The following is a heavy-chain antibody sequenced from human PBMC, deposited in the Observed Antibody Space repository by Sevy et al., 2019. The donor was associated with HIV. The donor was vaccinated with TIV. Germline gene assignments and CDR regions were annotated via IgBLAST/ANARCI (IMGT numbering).Heavy chain of an antibody. D-gene: IGHD2-21*02. CDR1: GFTFSSYD. Sequence: GGSLRLSCAASGFTFSSYDMHWVRQAPGKGLEWVAGIFPEGNMKYYIDSVKGRFTISRDNSENTLYLQINSLRAEDTAIYYCARESGSDWYLDYWGQGTLVTVSS. V-gene: IGHV3-33*01. CDR2: IFPEGNMK. J-gene: IGHJ4*02. CDR3: ARESGSDWYLDY.